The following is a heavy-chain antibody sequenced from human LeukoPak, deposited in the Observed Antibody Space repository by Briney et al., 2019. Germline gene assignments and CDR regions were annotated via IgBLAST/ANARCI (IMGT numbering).Heavy chain of an antibody. D-gene: IGHD2-15*01. CDR3: ANCCSGGSCWGYRYFDL. J-gene: IGHJ2*01. V-gene: IGHV3-15*01. CDR1: GFTFSNAW. CDR2: IKSKTDGGTT. Sequence: GGSLRLSCAASGFTFSNAWMSWVRQAPGKGLEWVGRIKSKTDGGTTDYAAPVKGRFTISRDDSKNTLYLQMNSLKTEDTAVYYCANCCSGGSCWGYRYFDLWGRGTLVTVSS.